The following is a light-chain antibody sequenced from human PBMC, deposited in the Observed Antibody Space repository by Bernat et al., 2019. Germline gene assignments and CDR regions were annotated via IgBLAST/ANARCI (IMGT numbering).Light chain of an antibody. J-gene: IGKJ5*01. CDR3: QPSYSIPVT. CDR2: AAS. V-gene: IGKV1-39*01. CDR1: QSISIY. Sequence: DIQMTQSPSSLSASVGDRVTITCRASQSISIYLNWYQQKPGKAPKVLIYAASSLQSGVPSRFSGSGSGTEFTLTISSLQPEDFATYYCQPSYSIPVTFGQGTRLEIK.